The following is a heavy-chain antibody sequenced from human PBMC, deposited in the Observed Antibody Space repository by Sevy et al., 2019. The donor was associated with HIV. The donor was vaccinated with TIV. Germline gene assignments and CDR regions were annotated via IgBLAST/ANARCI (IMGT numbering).Heavy chain of an antibody. Sequence: GESLKISCKGSGYSFTSYWISWVRQMPGKGLEWMGRIDPSDSYTNDSPSFQGHVTISADKSISTAYLQWNSLKASDTAMDYCAREYSSSSPPPTYYYYGMDVWGQGTTVTVSS. V-gene: IGHV5-10-1*01. D-gene: IGHD6-6*01. CDR2: IDPSDSYT. CDR3: AREYSSSSPPPTYYYYGMDV. J-gene: IGHJ6*02. CDR1: GYSFTSYW.